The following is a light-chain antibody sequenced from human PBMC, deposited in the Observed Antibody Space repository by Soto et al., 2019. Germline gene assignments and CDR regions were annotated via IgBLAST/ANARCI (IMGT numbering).Light chain of an antibody. CDR3: QQYYSVPRT. CDR2: WAS. V-gene: IGKV4-1*01. Sequence: DIVMTQSPDSLAVSLGERATINCKSSQSVYNSNNKNSLAWYQQKPGQPPKLLIYWASTRESGVPDRFSGSGSGTDFTLTISSLQAEDVALYYCQQYYSVPRTFGQGTKVEIK. J-gene: IGKJ1*01. CDR1: QSVYNSNNKNS.